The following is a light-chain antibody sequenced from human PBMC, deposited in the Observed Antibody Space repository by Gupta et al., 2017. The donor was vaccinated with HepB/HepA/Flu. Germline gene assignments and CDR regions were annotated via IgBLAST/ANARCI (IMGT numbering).Light chain of an antibody. V-gene: IGLV1-40*01. CDR1: SSNIGAGYD. J-gene: IGLJ2*01. CDR2: GNS. Sequence: QSVLTQPPSVSGAPGQRVTISCHGSSSNIGAGYDVHWYQQLPGTAPKLLIYGNSNRPSGVPDRFSGSKSGTSASLAITGLQAEDEADYYCQSYDSSLSGSVFGGGTKLTVL. CDR3: QSYDSSLSGSV.